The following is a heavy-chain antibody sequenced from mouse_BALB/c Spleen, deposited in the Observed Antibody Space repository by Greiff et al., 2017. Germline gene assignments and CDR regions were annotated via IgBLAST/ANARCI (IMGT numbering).Heavy chain of an antibody. Sequence: EVKVVESGGGLVQPGGSRKLSCAASGFTFSSFGMHWVRQAPEKGLEWVAYISSGSSTIYYADTVKGRFTISRDNPKNTLFLQMTSLRSEDTAMYYCATMITTHYYAMDYWGQGTSVTVSS. CDR1: GFTFSSFG. J-gene: IGHJ4*01. CDR2: ISSGSSTI. CDR3: ATMITTHYYAMDY. V-gene: IGHV5-17*02. D-gene: IGHD2-4*01.